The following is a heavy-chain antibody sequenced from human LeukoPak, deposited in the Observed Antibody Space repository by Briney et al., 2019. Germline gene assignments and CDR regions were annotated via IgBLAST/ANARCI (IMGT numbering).Heavy chain of an antibody. CDR1: GFTVSSNY. CDR2: IYSGDNT. Sequence: GGSLRLSCAASGFTVSSNYMSWVRQAPGKGLEWVSVIYSGDNTYYADSVKGRFTISRDNSKNTLYLQMNSLRAEDTAVYYCARDGQYYGSGSYYLSYFDYWGQGTLVTVSS. J-gene: IGHJ4*02. V-gene: IGHV3-66*02. D-gene: IGHD3-10*01. CDR3: ARDGQYYGSGSYYLSYFDY.